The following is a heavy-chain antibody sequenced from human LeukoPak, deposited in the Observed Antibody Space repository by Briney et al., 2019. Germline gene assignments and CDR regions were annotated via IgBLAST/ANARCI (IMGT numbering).Heavy chain of an antibody. Sequence: SETLSLTCTVSGGSISSGSYYWSWIRQPAGKGLEWIGRIYTSGSTNYNPSLKSRVTISVDTPKNQFSLKLSSVTAADTAVYYCARANGGYGMGYNWFDPWGQGTLVTVSS. J-gene: IGHJ5*02. D-gene: IGHD3-22*01. V-gene: IGHV4-61*02. CDR3: ARANGGYGMGYNWFDP. CDR1: GGSISSGSYY. CDR2: IYTSGST.